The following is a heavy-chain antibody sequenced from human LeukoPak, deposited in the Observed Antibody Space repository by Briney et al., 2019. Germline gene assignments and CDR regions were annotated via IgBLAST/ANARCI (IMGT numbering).Heavy chain of an antibody. CDR2: IGTDGDT. Sequence: GGSLRLSCAASGFAFSSYDMHWVRQATGKGLEWVSAIGTDGDTYYPGSVKGRFTISRENAKNSLYLQMNSLRAGDTAVYYCARAYRGYYGSGSYYNDAFDIWGQGTMVTVSS. CDR1: GFAFSSYD. D-gene: IGHD3-10*01. V-gene: IGHV3-13*04. J-gene: IGHJ3*02. CDR3: ARAYRGYYGSGSYYNDAFDI.